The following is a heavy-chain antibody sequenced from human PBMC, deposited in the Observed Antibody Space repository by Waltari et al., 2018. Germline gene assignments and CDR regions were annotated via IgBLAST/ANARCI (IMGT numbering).Heavy chain of an antibody. V-gene: IGHV1-69-2*01. J-gene: IGHJ4*02. CDR2: VNTEDGET. D-gene: IGHD2-15*01. CDR3: VVGGYCSPSICPWDY. Sequence: EVQVVQSGAEVKKPGATVKISCKASGYTFTDFYIHWLQLAHGKGLEWMGRVNTEDGETMYGMNCRDRITMTAETSTNTAYMELSSLRSADTAVYYCVVGGYCSPSICPWDYWGQGTLVTVSS. CDR1: GYTFTDFY.